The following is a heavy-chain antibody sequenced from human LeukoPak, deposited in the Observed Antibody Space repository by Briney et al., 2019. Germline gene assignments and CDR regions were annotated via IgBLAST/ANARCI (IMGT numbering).Heavy chain of an antibody. CDR3: ARDRYSSSWYYFDY. CDR1: GGSISSGGYY. D-gene: IGHD6-13*01. Sequence: SETLSLTCTVSGGSISSGGYYWSWIRQHPGKGLEWIGYIYYSGSTYYNPSLKSRVTISVDTSKNQFSLKLSSVTVADTAVYYCARDRYSSSWYYFDYWGQGTLVTVSS. V-gene: IGHV4-31*03. J-gene: IGHJ4*02. CDR2: IYYSGST.